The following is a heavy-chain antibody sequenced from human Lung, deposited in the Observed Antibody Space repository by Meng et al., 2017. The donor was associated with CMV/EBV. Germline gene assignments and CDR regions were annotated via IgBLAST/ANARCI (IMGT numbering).Heavy chain of an antibody. D-gene: IGHD2-21*01. J-gene: IGHJ2*01. CDR2: IRSKAYGGTT. CDR1: GFTFGDYA. V-gene: IGHV3-49*04. Sequence: GESLKISCTASGFTFGDYAMSWVRQAPGKGLEWVGFIRSKAYGGTTEYAASVKGSFTISRDDSKSIADLQMNSMKNEDTAVYYFTRGSGDCTVWYCDLWGRGTLVTVPS. CDR3: TRGSGDCTVWYCDL.